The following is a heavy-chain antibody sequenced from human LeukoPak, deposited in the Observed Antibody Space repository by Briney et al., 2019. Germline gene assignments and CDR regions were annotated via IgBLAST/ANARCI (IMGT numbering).Heavy chain of an antibody. CDR2: MSPNSGDT. D-gene: IGHD7-27*01. J-gene: IGHJ4*02. CDR1: GFTFTSHD. Sequence: ASVKVSCKASGFTFTSHDVNWVRQATGQGLEWMGWMSPNSGDTGYAQKFQGRVTMTSDSSISTAYMELSSLRSEDTAIYYCVRTPPNWGFDYWGQGTLVTVSS. CDR3: VRTPPNWGFDY. V-gene: IGHV1-8*01.